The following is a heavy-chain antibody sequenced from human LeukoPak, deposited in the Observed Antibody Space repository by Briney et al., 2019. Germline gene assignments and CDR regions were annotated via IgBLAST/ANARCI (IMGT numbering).Heavy chain of an antibody. V-gene: IGHV4-39*01. D-gene: IGHD1-26*01. J-gene: IGHJ3*02. CDR3: ARIFRIVGATEAFDI. CDR2: IYYSGST. CDR1: GGSISSSSYY. Sequence: PSETLSLTCTVSGGSISSSSYYWGWIRQPPGKGLEWIGSIYYSGSTYYNPSLKSRDTISVDTSKNQFSLKLSSVTAADTAVYYCARIFRIVGATEAFDIWGQGTMVTVSS.